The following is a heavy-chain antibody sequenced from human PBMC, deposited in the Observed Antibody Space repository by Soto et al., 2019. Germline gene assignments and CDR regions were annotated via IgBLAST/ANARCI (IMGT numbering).Heavy chain of an antibody. CDR1: GGSISSSSYY. V-gene: IGHV4-39*01. D-gene: IGHD2-15*01. CDR2: IYYSGST. CDR3: ARRVTVVKRGLDYFDY. Sequence: SETLSLTCTVSGGSISSSSYYWGWIRQPPGKGLEWIGSIYYSGSTYYNPSLKSRVTISVDTSKNQFSLKLSSVTAADTAVYYCARRVTVVKRGLDYFDYWGQGTLVTVSS. J-gene: IGHJ4*02.